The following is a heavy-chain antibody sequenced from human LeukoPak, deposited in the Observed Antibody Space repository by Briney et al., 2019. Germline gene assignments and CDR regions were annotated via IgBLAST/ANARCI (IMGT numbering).Heavy chain of an antibody. CDR2: INHSGST. CDR3: ARGPFPYYDILTGYYHAFDP. CDR1: GGSFSGYY. V-gene: IGHV4-34*01. Sequence: SETLSLTCAVYGGSFSGYYWSWIRQPPGKGLEWIGEINHSGSTNYNPSLKSRVTISVDTSKNRFSLKLSSVTAADTAVYYCARGPFPYYDILTGYYHAFDPWGQGTLVTVSS. J-gene: IGHJ5*02. D-gene: IGHD3-9*01.